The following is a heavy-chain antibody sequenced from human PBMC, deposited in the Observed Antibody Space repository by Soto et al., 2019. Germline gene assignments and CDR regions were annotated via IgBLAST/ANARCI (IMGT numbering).Heavy chain of an antibody. CDR1: GFTFSDYE. CDR3: TKEKSVVGSGYDAFDV. CDR2: VSASGGTI. Sequence: PGGSLRLSCAASGFTFSDYEMDWVRQAPGKGLEWVAYVSASGGTIFYADSVKGRFIISRDNAESSLSLQMNSLRADDTAVYYCTKEKSVVGSGYDAFDVWGQGTMVTVSS. V-gene: IGHV3-48*03. J-gene: IGHJ3*01. D-gene: IGHD5-12*01.